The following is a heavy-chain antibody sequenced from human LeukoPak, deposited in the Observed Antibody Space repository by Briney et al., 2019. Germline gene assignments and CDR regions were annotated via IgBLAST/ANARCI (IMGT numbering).Heavy chain of an antibody. Sequence: ASVTVSCKASGYTFTGYDMNWVRQAPGQGLEWLGWINPNSGDTKYPQKFRGRVTMTRDTSINTAYMELNRVTSDDTAVYYCARGGEDSIGDWGNWFDPWGQGTLVTVSS. CDR2: INPNSGDT. V-gene: IGHV1-2*02. J-gene: IGHJ5*02. CDR1: GYTFTGYD. CDR3: ARGGEDSIGDWGNWFDP. D-gene: IGHD3-10*01.